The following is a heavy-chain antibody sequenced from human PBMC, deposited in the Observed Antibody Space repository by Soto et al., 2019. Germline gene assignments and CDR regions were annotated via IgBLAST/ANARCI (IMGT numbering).Heavy chain of an antibody. Sequence: ASVKVSCKVSGYTLTELSMHWVRQAPGKGLEWMGGFDPEDGETIYAQKFQGRVTMTEDTSTDTAYMELSSLRSEDTAVYYCSGSSSVYGDYGDALNWYFDLWGRGTLVTVSS. CDR3: SGSSSVYGDYGDALNWYFDL. D-gene: IGHD4-17*01. CDR2: FDPEDGET. J-gene: IGHJ2*01. CDR1: GYTLTELS. V-gene: IGHV1-24*01.